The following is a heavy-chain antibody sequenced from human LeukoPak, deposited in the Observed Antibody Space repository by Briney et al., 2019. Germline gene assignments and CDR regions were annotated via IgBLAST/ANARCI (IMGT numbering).Heavy chain of an antibody. CDR2: IYTSGST. CDR1: GGSISSYY. V-gene: IGHV4-4*07. D-gene: IGHD3-9*01. CDR3: ARSGIMNYDILTGYHSYDMDV. Sequence: SETLSLTCTVSGGSISSYYWSWIRQPAGKGLEWIGRIYTSGSTNYNPSLKSRVTMSVDTSKNQFSLNLSSVTAADTAVYYCARSGIMNYDILTGYHSYDMDVWGQGTTVTVSS. J-gene: IGHJ6*02.